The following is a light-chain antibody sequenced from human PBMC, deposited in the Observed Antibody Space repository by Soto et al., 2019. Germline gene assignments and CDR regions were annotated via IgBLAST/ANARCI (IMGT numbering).Light chain of an antibody. Sequence: EIVLTQSPGTLSLSPGERATLSYRASQSVSSSYLAWYQQKPGQAPRLLIYNASSRATGIPDRFSGSGSGTDFTLTISRLEPEDFAVYYCQQYGSSPVTFGQGTKLEIK. CDR2: NAS. V-gene: IGKV3-20*01. CDR3: QQYGSSPVT. J-gene: IGKJ2*01. CDR1: QSVSSSY.